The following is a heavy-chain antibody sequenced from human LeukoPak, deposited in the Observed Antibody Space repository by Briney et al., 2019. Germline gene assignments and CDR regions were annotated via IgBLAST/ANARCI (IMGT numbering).Heavy chain of an antibody. CDR3: VRDGGFCSGGSCYAEYYFDY. V-gene: IGHV3-21*01. J-gene: IGHJ4*02. Sequence: TGGSLRLSCAASGFTFSSYRMNWVRQAPGKGLEWVSSISTSSSYIYYADSVKGRFTISRDNAKNSMYLQMNSPRAEDTAVYYCVRDGGFCSGGSCYAEYYFDYWGQGTLVTVSS. CDR1: GFTFSSYR. D-gene: IGHD2-15*01. CDR2: ISTSSSYI.